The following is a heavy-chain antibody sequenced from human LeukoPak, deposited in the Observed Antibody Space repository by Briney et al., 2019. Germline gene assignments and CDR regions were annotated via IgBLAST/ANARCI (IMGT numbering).Heavy chain of an antibody. Sequence: GESLKISCKGSGYTFIRFWIGWVRQMPGKGLEWMGIIYPGDSETRYSPSFQGQVTISVDKSTSTAYLQWSSLKASDTAVYYCATGGIYSSNFDYWGQGTLVTVSS. V-gene: IGHV5-51*01. CDR2: IYPGDSET. CDR3: ATGGIYSSNFDY. CDR1: GYTFIRFW. D-gene: IGHD5-18*01. J-gene: IGHJ4*02.